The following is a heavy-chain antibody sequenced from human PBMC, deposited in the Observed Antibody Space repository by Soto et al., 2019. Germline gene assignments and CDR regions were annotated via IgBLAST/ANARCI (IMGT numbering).Heavy chain of an antibody. CDR2: NNAATGDT. CDR3: ARDSESIMVTGYFDY. Sequence: GASVKVSCKAFGYTFSNYALHWVRQAPGQRLEWMGCNNAATGDTEYSQKFRDRVTITRDTSANTVYMEMNSLRAEDTAVYYCARDSESIMVTGYFDYWGQGTLVTVSS. J-gene: IGHJ4*02. V-gene: IGHV1-3*01. D-gene: IGHD5-18*01. CDR1: GYTFSNYA.